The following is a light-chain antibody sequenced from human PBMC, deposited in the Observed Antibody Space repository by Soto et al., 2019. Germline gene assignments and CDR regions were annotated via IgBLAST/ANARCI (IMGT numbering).Light chain of an antibody. CDR3: QQYGSSPPT. CDR2: EAS. J-gene: IGKJ1*01. CDR1: QSVSSSY. V-gene: IGKV3-20*01. Sequence: ELVFTQSPGTLSLSPGERATLSCRASQSVSSSYVAWYQQKPGQAPRLLIYEASIRAIVIPDRFSGSGSGTDFTLTISRLEPEDFAVYPCQQYGSSPPTFGQGSKVEIK.